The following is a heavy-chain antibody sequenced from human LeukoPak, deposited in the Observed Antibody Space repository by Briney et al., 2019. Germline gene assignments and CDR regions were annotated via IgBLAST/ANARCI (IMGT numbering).Heavy chain of an antibody. CDR1: GYTATAYY. Sequence: ASVKVSCKASGYTATAYYIHWVRQAPGQGLEWMGWINPNSGGTKFAENFQARVSMTRDTSSTTRDTSSATVYMELTRLRSDDTAVYYCAGPSFGVYDLDAFDVWGQGTMVTVSS. J-gene: IGHJ3*01. CDR3: AGPSFGVYDLDAFDV. D-gene: IGHD5/OR15-5a*01. V-gene: IGHV1-2*02. CDR2: INPNSGGT.